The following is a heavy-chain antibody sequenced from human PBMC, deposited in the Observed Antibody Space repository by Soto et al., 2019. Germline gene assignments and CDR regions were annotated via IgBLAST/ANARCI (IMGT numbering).Heavy chain of an antibody. V-gene: IGHV1-69*01. CDR2: IIPIFSSR. D-gene: IGHD3-16*01. Sequence: QVQLVQSGAEVKKPGSSVKVSCKTSRDTLNKYAFNWVRQAPGQGLEWRGWIIPIFSSRNYAEKVQGRVTLTADYSTSTAYRELRSLRFEDTAVYYFARGDTYLGVWCKGTTVTVSS. CDR3: ARGDTYLGV. J-gene: IGHJ6*03. CDR1: RDTLNKYA.